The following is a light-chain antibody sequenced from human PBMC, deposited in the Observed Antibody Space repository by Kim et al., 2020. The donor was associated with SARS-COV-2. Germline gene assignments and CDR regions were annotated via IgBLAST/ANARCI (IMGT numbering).Light chain of an antibody. CDR1: GIGSKG. CDR2: YDR. CDR3: QVWESSSDNRV. V-gene: IGLV3-21*01. Sequence: APGTTARITGGGNGIGSKGVHWYQQKPGPGPVLVIYYDRDRPSGIPERFSGSNSRNTATVTISRVEAGDEADYYCQVWESSSDNRVFGGGTQLTVL. J-gene: IGLJ3*02.